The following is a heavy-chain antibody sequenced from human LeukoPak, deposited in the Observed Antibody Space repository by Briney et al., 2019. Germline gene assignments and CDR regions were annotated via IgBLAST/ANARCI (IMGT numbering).Heavy chain of an antibody. D-gene: IGHD3-9*01. Sequence: SETLSLTCAVYGGSFSGYYWSWIRQPPGKGLEWIGEMGHSGSTNYNPSLKSRVTISVDTSKNQFSLNLRSVTAADTAVYYCARAGLRSFDWSQNYYYAMDVWGQGTTVTVSS. CDR3: ARAGLRSFDWSQNYYYAMDV. CDR2: MGHSGST. J-gene: IGHJ6*02. CDR1: GGSFSGYY. V-gene: IGHV4-34*01.